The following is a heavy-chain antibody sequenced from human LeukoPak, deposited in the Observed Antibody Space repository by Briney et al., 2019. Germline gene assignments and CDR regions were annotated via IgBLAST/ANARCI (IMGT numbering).Heavy chain of an antibody. CDR2: INHSGST. V-gene: IGHV4-34*01. CDR1: GGSFSGYY. CDR3: AAASGGHNYGMDV. Sequence: PSETLSLTCAVYGGSFSGYYWSWIRQPPGKGLGWIGEINHSGSTNYNPSLKSRVTMSVDTSKKQFSLKLSSVTAADTAVYYCAAASGGHNYGMDVWGQGTTVTVSS. D-gene: IGHD2-15*01. J-gene: IGHJ6*02.